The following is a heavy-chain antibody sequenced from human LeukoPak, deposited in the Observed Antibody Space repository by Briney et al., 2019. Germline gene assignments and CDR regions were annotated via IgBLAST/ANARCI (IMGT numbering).Heavy chain of an antibody. Sequence: PGGSLRLSCAASGFTFSDYYMSWIRQAPGKGLEWVSYISSSGSTIYYADSVKGRFTISRDNAKNSLYLQMNSLRAEDTAVYYCARDRWGIAVAGGLARLDYWGQGTLVTVSS. CDR2: ISSSGSTI. CDR1: GFTFSDYY. D-gene: IGHD6-19*01. V-gene: IGHV3-11*01. CDR3: ARDRWGIAVAGGLARLDY. J-gene: IGHJ4*02.